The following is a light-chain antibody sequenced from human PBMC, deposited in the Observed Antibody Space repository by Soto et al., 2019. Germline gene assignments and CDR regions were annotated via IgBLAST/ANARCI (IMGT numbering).Light chain of an antibody. Sequence: QSVLTQPASVSGSPGQSITISCTGTSSDVGAYDFVSWYQHYPGKAPKLVTFDVTHRPPGISDRFSGSKSANTASLTISGLHAEDEAFYYCSSYTTRSTLVFGGGTKLT. V-gene: IGLV2-14*01. CDR3: SSYTTRSTLV. J-gene: IGLJ2*01. CDR1: SSDVGAYDF. CDR2: DVT.